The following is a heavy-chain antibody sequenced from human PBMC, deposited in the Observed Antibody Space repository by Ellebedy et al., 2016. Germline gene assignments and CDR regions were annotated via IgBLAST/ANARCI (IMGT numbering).Heavy chain of an antibody. Sequence: GGSLRLSXAASGFIFDHYTMHWARQAPGKGLEWVSLISWDGVSTYYADSVKGRFTISKDNRKNSLYLQMNSLRAEDTALYYCAKDRYDFWSGYYLTDYWGQGTLVTVSS. CDR3: AKDRYDFWSGYYLTDY. D-gene: IGHD3-3*01. CDR1: GFIFDHYT. V-gene: IGHV3-43*01. CDR2: ISWDGVST. J-gene: IGHJ4*02.